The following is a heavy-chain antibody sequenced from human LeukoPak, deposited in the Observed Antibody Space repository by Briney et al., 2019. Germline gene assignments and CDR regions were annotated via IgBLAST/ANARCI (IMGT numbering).Heavy chain of an antibody. CDR2: INTDGSRI. J-gene: IGHJ4*02. Sequence: GGSLRLSCAASGFTFNDYWMHWVRQAPGQGLVWVSRINTDGSRIYYADSVKGRFTISRDNSKNTLYLQMNSLRAEDTAVYYCAKGTYGDLGDTFFDYWGQGTLVTVSS. V-gene: IGHV3-74*01. D-gene: IGHD4-17*01. CDR3: AKGTYGDLGDTFFDY. CDR1: GFTFNDYW.